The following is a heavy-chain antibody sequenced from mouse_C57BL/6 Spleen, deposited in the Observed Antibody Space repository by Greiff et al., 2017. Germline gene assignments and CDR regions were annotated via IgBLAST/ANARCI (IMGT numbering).Heavy chain of an antibody. V-gene: IGHV1-81*01. CDR2: IDPRSGNT. D-gene: IGHD3-1*01. J-gene: IGHJ4*01. Sequence: QVQLKESGAELARPGASVKLSCKASGYTFTSYGISWVKQRTGQGLEWIGEIDPRSGNTYYNEKFKGKATLTADKSSSTAYMERRSLTSEDSAVYCCVRGRANEDAMDYWGQGTSVTVSS. CDR3: VRGRANEDAMDY. CDR1: GYTFTSYG.